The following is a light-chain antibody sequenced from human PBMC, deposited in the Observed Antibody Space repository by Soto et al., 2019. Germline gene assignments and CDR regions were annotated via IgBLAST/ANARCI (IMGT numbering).Light chain of an antibody. CDR1: QTVASN. CDR2: GAS. Sequence: EIVMTQSPATLSVSPGERATLSCRASQTVASNLAWYQQKPGQAPRLLIHGASSRATGVPARFSGSGSGTEFTLTISSLQSEDFAVYYCQQYHNWPPQYTFGQGPKLQIK. CDR3: QQYHNWPPQYT. J-gene: IGKJ2*01. V-gene: IGKV3-15*01.